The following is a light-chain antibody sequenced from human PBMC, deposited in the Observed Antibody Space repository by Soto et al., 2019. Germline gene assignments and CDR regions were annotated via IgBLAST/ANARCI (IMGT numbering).Light chain of an antibody. CDR2: AVN. J-gene: IGLJ1*01. Sequence: QSALTQLPSASGSPGQSVTISCPGTSSDVGEYNYVSWYQQHPGKAPRLMIFAVNKRPSGVPDPFSGSKSGNTASLTGSGLQAKEEADYYCSSYGGNYDFVFGTGTKVNVL. CDR1: SSDVGEYNY. CDR3: SSYGGNYDFV. V-gene: IGLV2-8*01.